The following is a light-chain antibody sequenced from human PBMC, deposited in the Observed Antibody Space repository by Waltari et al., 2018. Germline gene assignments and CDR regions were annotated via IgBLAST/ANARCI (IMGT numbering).Light chain of an antibody. Sequence: QSVLTQPPSVSGAPGQRVTISCTGSSSNIGAGYDVHWYQQLPGTAPKLLILGNSNRPAGVPDRFSGSKSGTSASLAITGLQAEDEADYYCQSCDSSLSGYVFGTGTKVTVL. J-gene: IGLJ1*01. CDR1: SSNIGAGYD. CDR2: GNS. CDR3: QSCDSSLSGYV. V-gene: IGLV1-40*01.